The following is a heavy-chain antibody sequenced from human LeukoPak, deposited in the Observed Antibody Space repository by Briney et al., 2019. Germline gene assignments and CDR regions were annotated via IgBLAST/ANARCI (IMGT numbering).Heavy chain of an antibody. CDR3: ARDHGSDWHYFDY. Sequence: GGSLRLSCAASGFTFSSYEMNWVRQAPGKGLGWVSYISSSGNTIYYADSVKGRFTISRDNAKNSLYLQMNSLRAEDTAVYYCARDHGSDWHYFDYWGQGTLVTVSS. V-gene: IGHV3-48*03. CDR2: ISSSGNTI. D-gene: IGHD6-19*01. CDR1: GFTFSSYE. J-gene: IGHJ4*02.